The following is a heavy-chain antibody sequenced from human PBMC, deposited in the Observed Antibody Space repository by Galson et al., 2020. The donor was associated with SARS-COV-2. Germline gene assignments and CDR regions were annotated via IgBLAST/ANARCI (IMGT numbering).Heavy chain of an antibody. CDR2: ISHSGAT. CDR3: ARLHYGEYAPEAFDI. Sequence: SETLSLTCAASGPSLSSGSNSCNWLRQPPGKGLEWIGYISHSGATYYNPSLKSRVTISGDRSKNQFSLRLSSVTAADTAVYYCARLHYGEYAPEAFDIWGPGTRVTVAS. D-gene: IGHD4-17*01. J-gene: IGHJ3*02. V-gene: IGHV4-30-2*01. CDR1: GPSLSSGSNS.